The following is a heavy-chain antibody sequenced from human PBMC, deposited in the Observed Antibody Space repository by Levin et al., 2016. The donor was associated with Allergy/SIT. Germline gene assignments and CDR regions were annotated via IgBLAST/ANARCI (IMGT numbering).Heavy chain of an antibody. Sequence: ASVKVSCKASGYTFNNYYIHWMRQAPGQGLKWMGWINPKSGATFYAQKFQGRITITRDTSITTVYMQLSSVRSDDTAIYYCVRDLTNDNVDPYWGPGTLVTVSS. J-gene: IGHJ4*02. CDR3: VRDLTNDNVDPY. CDR2: INPKSGAT. CDR1: GYTFNNYY. V-gene: IGHV1-2*02. D-gene: IGHD1-1*01.